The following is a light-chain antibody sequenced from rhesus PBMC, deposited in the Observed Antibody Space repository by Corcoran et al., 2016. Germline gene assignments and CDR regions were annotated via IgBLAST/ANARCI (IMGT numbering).Light chain of an antibody. CDR2: KVS. J-gene: IGKJ3*01. V-gene: IGKV2-62*02. Sequence: DVVMTQSPLSLPITPGQPASISCRSSQSLVHSDGTTYLSWYQQKPGQPPRLLIYKVSNRYSGVPDRFRGSGAGTDFTMKISRVEAEDGGVYYCGQGTKVPFTFGPGTKLDIK. CDR3: GQGTKVPFT. CDR1: QSLVHSDGTTY.